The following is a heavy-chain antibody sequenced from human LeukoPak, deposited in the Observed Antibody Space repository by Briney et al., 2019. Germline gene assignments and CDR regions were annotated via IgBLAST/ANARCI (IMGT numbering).Heavy chain of an antibody. CDR3: ARDRRYLFDI. Sequence: GRSLRLSCAASGFTFSSYAMHWVRQAPGKGLEWVAVISYDGSNRYYADSVKGRFTISRDNSKNTLYLQMNSLRAEDTAVYYCARDRRYLFDIWGQGTMVTVSS. CDR1: GFTFSSYA. D-gene: IGHD1-1*01. CDR2: ISYDGSNR. V-gene: IGHV3-30*04. J-gene: IGHJ3*02.